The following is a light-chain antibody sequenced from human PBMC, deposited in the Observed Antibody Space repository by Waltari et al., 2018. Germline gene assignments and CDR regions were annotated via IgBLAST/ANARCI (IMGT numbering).Light chain of an antibody. CDR2: DAS. CDR1: EAINKW. J-gene: IGKJ1*01. V-gene: IGKV1-5*01. Sequence: DTQLSQFPSTLAASVADRVTITCRAREAINKWLAWYQPKPGKAPKILIYDASTLQSGVPSRFSGSGSGTEFTLTIDSLQPDDFATYYCQQYNRFSPFGQGTNVEVK. CDR3: QQYNRFSP.